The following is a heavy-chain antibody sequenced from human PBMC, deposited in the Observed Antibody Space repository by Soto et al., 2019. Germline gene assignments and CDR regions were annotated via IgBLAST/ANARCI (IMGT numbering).Heavy chain of an antibody. Sequence: SETLSLTCAVYGGSFSGYYWSWIRQPPGKGLEWIGEINHSGSTNYNPSLKSRVTISVDTSKNQFSLKLSSVTAADTAVYYCARGAPPSPDVSWFDPWGQGTLVTVSS. CDR2: INHSGST. D-gene: IGHD2-8*01. CDR3: ARGAPPSPDVSWFDP. V-gene: IGHV4-34*01. J-gene: IGHJ5*02. CDR1: GGSFSGYY.